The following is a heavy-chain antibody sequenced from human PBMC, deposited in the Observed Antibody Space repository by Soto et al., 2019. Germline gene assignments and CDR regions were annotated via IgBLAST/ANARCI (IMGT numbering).Heavy chain of an antibody. CDR2: IYHSGST. Sequence: SETLSLTCAVSGGSISSSNWWSWVRQPPGKGLEWIGEIYHSGSTNYNPSLKSRVTISVDKSKNQFSLKLSSVTAADTAVYYCEREGGITIFGDYYYYGMDVWGQGTTVTVSS. CDR3: EREGGITIFGDYYYYGMDV. J-gene: IGHJ6*02. V-gene: IGHV4-4*02. D-gene: IGHD3-3*01. CDR1: GGSISSSNW.